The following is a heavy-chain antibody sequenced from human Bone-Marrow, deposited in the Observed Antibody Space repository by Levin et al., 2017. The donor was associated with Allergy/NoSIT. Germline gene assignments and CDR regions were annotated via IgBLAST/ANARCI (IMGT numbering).Heavy chain of an antibody. D-gene: IGHD5-12*01. CDR3: ARTGYSGYESNCWFDP. CDR2: IDWDDDK. CDR1: GFSLSTSGMC. Sequence: SGPTLVKPTQTLTLTCTFSGFSLSTSGMCVSWIRQPPGKALEWLARIDWDDDKYYSTSLKTRLTISKDTSKNQVVLTMTNMDPVDTATYYCARTGYSGYESNCWFDPWGQGTLVTVSS. J-gene: IGHJ5*02. V-gene: IGHV2-70*11.